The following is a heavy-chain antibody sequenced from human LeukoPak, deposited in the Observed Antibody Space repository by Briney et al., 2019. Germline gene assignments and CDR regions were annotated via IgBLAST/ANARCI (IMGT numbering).Heavy chain of an antibody. D-gene: IGHD1-20*01. J-gene: IGHJ5*02. V-gene: IGHV4-59*08. CDR2: IHYSGST. Sequence: SETLSLTCTVSGGSITGEYYYWSWIRQPPGKGLEWIAYIHYSGSTNYNPSLKSRVTISIDTSKNQFSLKLNSVTAADTAVYYCAKHSNWNAGVDWFDPWGQGTLVTVSS. CDR3: AKHSNWNAGVDWFDP. CDR1: GGSITGEYYY.